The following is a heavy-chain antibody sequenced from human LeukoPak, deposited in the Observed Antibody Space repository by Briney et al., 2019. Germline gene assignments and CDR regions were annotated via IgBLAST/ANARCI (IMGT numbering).Heavy chain of an antibody. D-gene: IGHD3-9*01. CDR3: ARASSKQLAGYLPDGFDI. J-gene: IGHJ3*02. Sequence: GGSLRLSCAASGFTFSTYEMNWVRQVPGKGLEWVSSISSSGTYVYYAGSVKGRFAISRDNAKNSLSLQMNSLRADDAAVYYCARASSKQLAGYLPDGFDIWGQGTMVTVSS. V-gene: IGHV3-21*01. CDR2: ISSSGTYV. CDR1: GFTFSTYE.